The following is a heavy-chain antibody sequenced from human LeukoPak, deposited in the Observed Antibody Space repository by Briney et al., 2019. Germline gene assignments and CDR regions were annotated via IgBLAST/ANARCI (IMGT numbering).Heavy chain of an antibody. CDR3: ARNSGGELLWFGEYYYYMDV. Sequence: PSETLSLTCTVSGGSISSYYWSWIRQPPGKGLEWIGYIYYSGSTNYNPSLKSRVTISVDTSKNQFSLKLSSVTAADTAVYYCARNSGGELLWFGEYYYYMDVWGKGTTVTISS. CDR1: GGSISSYY. J-gene: IGHJ6*03. CDR2: IYYSGST. V-gene: IGHV4-59*01. D-gene: IGHD3-10*01.